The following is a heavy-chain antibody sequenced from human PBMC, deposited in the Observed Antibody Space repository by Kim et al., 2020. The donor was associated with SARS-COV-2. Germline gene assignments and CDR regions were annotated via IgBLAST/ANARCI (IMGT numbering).Heavy chain of an antibody. J-gene: IGHJ6*01. CDR2: ISYDGSNK. D-gene: IGHD2-2*01. Sequence: GGSLRLSCAASGFTFSNSAMHWVRQAPGKGLEWVAVISYDGSNKYYADSVKGRCTISRANSKDTLYLHMNSLRIEDTALYYCAGDLAPGSTYCYY. V-gene: IGHV3-30*04. CDR1: GFTFSNSA. CDR3: AGDLAPGSTYCYY.